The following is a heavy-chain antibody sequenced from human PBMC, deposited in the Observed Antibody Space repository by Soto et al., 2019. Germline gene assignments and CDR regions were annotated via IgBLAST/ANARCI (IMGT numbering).Heavy chain of an antibody. J-gene: IGHJ4*02. Sequence: ASVKVSCKASGYTFTSYGISWVRQAPGQGLEWMGWISAYNGNTNYAQKLQGRVTMTTDTSTSTAYMELRSLRSDDTAVYYCARAYNYDSSGYWYYFDYWGQGTLVTVSS. CDR3: ARAYNYDSSGYWYYFDY. CDR2: ISAYNGNT. V-gene: IGHV1-18*04. CDR1: GYTFTSYG. D-gene: IGHD3-22*01.